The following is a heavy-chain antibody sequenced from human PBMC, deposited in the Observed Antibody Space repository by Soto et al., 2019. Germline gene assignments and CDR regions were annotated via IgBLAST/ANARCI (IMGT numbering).Heavy chain of an antibody. V-gene: IGHV1-69*02. CDR3: ARSRYIAPGNRFYP. J-gene: IGHJ5*02. D-gene: IGHD5-18*01. CDR1: GGTFSSYT. Sequence: SVKVSCKASGGTFSSYTISWVRQVPGQGLEWMGRIIPILGIANYAQKFQGRVTITADKSTSTAYMELSSLRSEATAVYYCARSRYIAPGNRFYPWGRGTLVTVSS. CDR2: IIPILGIA.